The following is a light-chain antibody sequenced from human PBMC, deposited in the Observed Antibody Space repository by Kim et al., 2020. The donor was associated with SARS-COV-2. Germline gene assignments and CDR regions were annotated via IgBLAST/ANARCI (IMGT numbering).Light chain of an antibody. CDR1: KLGEKY. J-gene: IGLJ2*01. V-gene: IGLV3-1*01. CDR3: QAWDSSTVV. Sequence: SVSPGQTATITWSAEKLGEKYASWYQQRPGQSPILVIFQDNKRPSGIPERFSGSNSGNTATLTISGTQTMDEADYYCQAWDSSTVVFGGGTQLTVL. CDR2: QDN.